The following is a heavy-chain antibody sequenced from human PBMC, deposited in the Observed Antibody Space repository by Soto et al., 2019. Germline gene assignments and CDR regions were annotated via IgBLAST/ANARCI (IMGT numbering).Heavy chain of an antibody. CDR1: GFTFSTYW. V-gene: IGHV3-7*01. Sequence: GGALRLSCAASGFTFSTYWMSWVRHAPGKGLEWVANIKEDGSEKYYVDSVEGRFTISRDNAKNSLYLQMTSLRAEDTALYYCARGWGYFDSSGFPYLYAMDVWGQGTTVTVSS. J-gene: IGHJ6*02. CDR3: ARGWGYFDSSGFPYLYAMDV. CDR2: IKEDGSEK. D-gene: IGHD3-22*01.